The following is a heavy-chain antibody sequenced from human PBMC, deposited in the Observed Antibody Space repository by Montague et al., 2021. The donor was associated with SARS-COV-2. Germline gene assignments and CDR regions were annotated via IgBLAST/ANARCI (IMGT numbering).Heavy chain of an antibody. CDR2: INQDETAK. D-gene: IGHD3/OR15-3a*01. Sequence: FLRLSCAVSGFTSGNYQMTWVRQAPGKGLQWVANINQDETAKTYVDSVKGRFTISRDNAKNSLILQMNSLKDEDTAVYYCARSPRGSGTGWLDYWGQGTLVTVSS. CDR3: ARSPRGSGTGWLDY. V-gene: IGHV3-7*01. J-gene: IGHJ4*02. CDR1: GFTSGNYQ.